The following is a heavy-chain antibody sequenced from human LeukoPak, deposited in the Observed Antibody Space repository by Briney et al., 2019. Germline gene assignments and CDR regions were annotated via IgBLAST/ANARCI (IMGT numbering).Heavy chain of an antibody. V-gene: IGHV3-7*01. D-gene: IGHD5-18*01. J-gene: IGHJ4*02. Sequence: GGSLRLPCAASGFSFSSYWMSWVRQAPGKGLEWVANIKRDGSEEYYVDSVKGRFTISRDNAKNSLYLQMSSLRAEDTAVYYCARGERGYSYGLSDYWGQGTLVTVSS. CDR2: IKRDGSEE. CDR1: GFSFSSYW. CDR3: ARGERGYSYGLSDY.